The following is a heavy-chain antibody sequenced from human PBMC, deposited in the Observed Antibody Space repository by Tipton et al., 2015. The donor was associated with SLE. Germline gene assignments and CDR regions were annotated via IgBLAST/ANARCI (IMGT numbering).Heavy chain of an antibody. CDR1: GFTFSNYE. V-gene: IGHV3-48*03. D-gene: IGHD3-22*01. J-gene: IGHJ6*03. CDR2: IGIRVDVI. CDR3: ARVRETYRDISGYSYFFYYMDV. Sequence: SLRLSCAASGFTFSNYEMIWVRQAPGKGLEWVSDIGIRVDVISYADAVKGRFTISRDNTKNSLFLLMNSLRAEDTAVYYCARVRETYRDISGYSYFFYYMDVWGRGTTVTVSS.